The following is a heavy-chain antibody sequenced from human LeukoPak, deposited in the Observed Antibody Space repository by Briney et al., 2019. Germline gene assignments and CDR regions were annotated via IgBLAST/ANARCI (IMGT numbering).Heavy chain of an antibody. CDR3: ARTVGSGWYADWFDP. J-gene: IGHJ5*02. D-gene: IGHD6-19*01. V-gene: IGHV3-21*04. CDR2: ISSSSSYI. CDR1: GFTFSSYS. Sequence: PGGSLRLSCAASGFTFSSYSMNWVRQAPGKGLEWVSSISSSSSYIYYADSVKGRFTISRDNAKNSLYLQMNSLRAEDTAVYYCARTVGSGWYADWFDPWGQGTLVTVSS.